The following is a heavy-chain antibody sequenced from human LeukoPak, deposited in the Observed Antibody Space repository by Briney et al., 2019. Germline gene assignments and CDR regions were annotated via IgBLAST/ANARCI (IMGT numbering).Heavy chain of an antibody. Sequence: PSETLSLTCAVYGGSFSGYYWSWIRQPPGKGLEWIGEINHSGSTNYNPSLKSRVTISVDTPKNQFSLKLSSVTAADTAVYYCARSYCSSTSCPFNWFDPWGQGTLVTVSS. J-gene: IGHJ5*02. D-gene: IGHD2-2*01. CDR3: ARSYCSSTSCPFNWFDP. V-gene: IGHV4-34*01. CDR1: GGSFSGYY. CDR2: INHSGST.